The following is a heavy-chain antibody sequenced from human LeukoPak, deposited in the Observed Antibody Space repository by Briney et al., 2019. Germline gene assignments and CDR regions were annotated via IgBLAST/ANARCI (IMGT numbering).Heavy chain of an antibody. V-gene: IGHV3-15*01. CDR1: GFIFNNAR. J-gene: IGHJ3*02. D-gene: IGHD2-2*01. Sequence: GGSLRLSCAGPGFIFNNARMSWVRRAPGKGPEGAGRIKSKKDGETTNYPAPVKGRFIISRDDSENTVYLQVKSLKVEDTAVYYCVTLGYCARNNCYATDGGAFDIWGQGTMVTVSS. CDR2: IKSKKDGETT. CDR3: VTLGYCARNNCYATDGGAFDI.